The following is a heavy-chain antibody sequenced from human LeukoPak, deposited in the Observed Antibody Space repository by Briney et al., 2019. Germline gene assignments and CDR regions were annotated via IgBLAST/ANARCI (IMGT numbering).Heavy chain of an antibody. CDR1: GDSVSGYY. V-gene: IGHV4-59*02. Sequence: SETLSLTCIVSGDSVSGYYWNWIRQTPGKGLEWIGDIHYTGTTKYNPSLKSRVTISIDTSNNQFSLKLSSVTAADTAVYSCARDNYYDSSGYRQCAFDIWGQGTMVTVSS. CDR2: IHYTGTT. D-gene: IGHD3-22*01. J-gene: IGHJ3*02. CDR3: ARDNYYDSSGYRQCAFDI.